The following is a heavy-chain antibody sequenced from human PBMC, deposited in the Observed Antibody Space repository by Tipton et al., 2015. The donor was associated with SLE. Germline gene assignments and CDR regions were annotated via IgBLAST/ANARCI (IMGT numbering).Heavy chain of an antibody. CDR3: ARDRFCSSTSCHYWYFDL. J-gene: IGHJ2*01. CDR1: GFTFSSYW. Sequence: GSLRLSCAASGFTFSSYWMSWVRQAPGKGLEWVANIKQDGSEKYYVDSVKGRFTISRDNAKNSLYLQMNSLRAEDTAVYYCARDRFCSSTSCHYWYFDLWGRGTLVTVSS. V-gene: IGHV3-7*03. CDR2: IKQDGSEK. D-gene: IGHD2-2*01.